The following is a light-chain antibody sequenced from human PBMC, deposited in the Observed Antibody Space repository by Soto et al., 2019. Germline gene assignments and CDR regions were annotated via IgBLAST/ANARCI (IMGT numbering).Light chain of an antibody. CDR2: GAS. CDR3: QQHSAWPLT. Sequence: EIVMTQSPATLSVSPGERATLFCRASQSVRSNFLAWYQQKPGQAPRLLIYGASTRATGIPARFSGRGSGTEFTLTINSLQSEDFAVYYCQQHSAWPLTFGGGTKVEIK. V-gene: IGKV3-15*01. CDR1: QSVRSN. J-gene: IGKJ4*02.